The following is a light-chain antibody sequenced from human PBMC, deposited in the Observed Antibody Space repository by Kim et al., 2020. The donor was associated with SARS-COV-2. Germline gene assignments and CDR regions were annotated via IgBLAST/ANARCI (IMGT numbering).Light chain of an antibody. Sequence: SVLTQAPSASGTPGQSVTISCSGTTSNIGTNYVYWYQQFPGTAPKLLIFRNDLRPSGVPDRFSGSKSGTSASLAVSGLRPEDEADYYCAVWDDSLSGPVFGGGTQLTVL. J-gene: IGLJ3*02. CDR1: TSNIGTNY. V-gene: IGLV1-47*01. CDR2: RND. CDR3: AVWDDSLSGPV.